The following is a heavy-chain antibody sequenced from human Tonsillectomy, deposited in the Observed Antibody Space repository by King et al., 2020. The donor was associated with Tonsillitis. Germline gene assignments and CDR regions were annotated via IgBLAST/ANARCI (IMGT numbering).Heavy chain of an antibody. CDR3: SRQLGGGTYLDS. V-gene: IGHV5-51*01. D-gene: IGHD1-26*01. Sequence: QLVQSGAEVKKPGESLKISCKGSGYSFTSYWIGWVRQMPGKGLEWMAIIYPGDSDARYNPPFQGQVTISADKSISTAYLQWSRLEAADTAIYYCSRQLGGGTYLDSCGQGTLVTVSS. J-gene: IGHJ4*02. CDR1: GYSFTSYW. CDR2: IYPGDSDA.